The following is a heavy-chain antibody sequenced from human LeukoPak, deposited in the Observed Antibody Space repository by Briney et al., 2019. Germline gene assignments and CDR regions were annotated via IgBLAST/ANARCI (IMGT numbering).Heavy chain of an antibody. CDR1: GFTFSSYA. Sequence: QPGGSLRLSCAASGFTFSSYAMSWVRQAPGKGLEWVSAISGGGDSTYYADSVKGRFTISRNNSKNTLYLQINSLRAEDTAVYYCAKGHYYGSGSLDYWGQGTLVTVSS. CDR2: ISGGGDST. V-gene: IGHV3-23*01. J-gene: IGHJ4*02. CDR3: AKGHYYGSGSLDY. D-gene: IGHD3-10*01.